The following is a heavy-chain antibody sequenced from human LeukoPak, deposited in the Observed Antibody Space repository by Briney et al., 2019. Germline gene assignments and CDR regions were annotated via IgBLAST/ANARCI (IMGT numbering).Heavy chain of an antibody. J-gene: IGHJ4*02. D-gene: IGHD6-19*01. CDR2: MSHSGTT. Sequence: SETLSLTCTVSGGSTSSYSYYWGWIRQPPGKGMEWIGSMSHSGTTYYNPSLKGRVTMSVDTSKNHFSLRLSSVTAADTAMYHCARHTGIEVGGTVDYWGQGTLVTVSS. V-gene: IGHV4-39*01. CDR3: ARHTGIEVGGTVDY. CDR1: GGSTSSYSYY.